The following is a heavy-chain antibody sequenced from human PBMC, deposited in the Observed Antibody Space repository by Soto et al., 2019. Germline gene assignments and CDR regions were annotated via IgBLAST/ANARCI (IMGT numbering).Heavy chain of an antibody. D-gene: IGHD6-13*01. CDR2: INAGNGNT. Sequence: ASVKVSCKASGYTFTSYAMHWVRQAPGQRLEWMGWINAGNGNTKYSQKFQGRVTITRDTSASTAYMELSSLRSEDTAVYYCARDLYRSIAAAGTIRYYFDYWGQGTLVTVSS. CDR3: ARDLYRSIAAAGTIRYYFDY. J-gene: IGHJ4*02. V-gene: IGHV1-3*01. CDR1: GYTFTSYA.